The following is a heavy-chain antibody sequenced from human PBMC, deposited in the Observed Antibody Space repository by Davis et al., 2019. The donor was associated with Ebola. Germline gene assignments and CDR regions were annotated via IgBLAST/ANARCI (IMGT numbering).Heavy chain of an antibody. CDR3: ARVPDMITFGGTPPDY. CDR2: INPNSGGT. D-gene: IGHD3-16*01. CDR1: GYTFTSYG. V-gene: IGHV1-2*04. Sequence: AASVKVSCKASGYTFTSYGISWVRQAPGQGLEWMGWINPNSGGTNYAQKFQGWVTMTRDTSISTAYMELSSLRSEDTAVYYCARVPDMITFGGTPPDYWGQGTLVTVSS. J-gene: IGHJ4*02.